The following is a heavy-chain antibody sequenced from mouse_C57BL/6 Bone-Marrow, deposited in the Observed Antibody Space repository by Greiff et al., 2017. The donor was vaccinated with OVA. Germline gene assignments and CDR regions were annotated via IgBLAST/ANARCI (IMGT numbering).Heavy chain of an antibody. CDR1: GFTFSSYG. V-gene: IGHV5-6*01. Sequence: EVMLVESGGDLVKPGGSLQLSCAASGFTFSSYGMSWVRPTPDKRLEWVATISSGGSYTYYPDSVKGRFTISRDKAKNTLYLQMSSLNSEDTAMYSCARLYYYGSSSWFAYWGQGTLVTVSA. J-gene: IGHJ3*01. D-gene: IGHD1-1*01. CDR2: ISSGGSYT. CDR3: ARLYYYGSSSWFAY.